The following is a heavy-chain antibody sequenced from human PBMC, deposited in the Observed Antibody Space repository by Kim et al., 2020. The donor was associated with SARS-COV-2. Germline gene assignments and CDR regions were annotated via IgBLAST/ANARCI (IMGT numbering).Heavy chain of an antibody. V-gene: IGHV3-21*01. Sequence: GGSLRLSCAASGFTFEMYSMTWVRQAPGKGLEWVSYISSRSDYIYYADSVKGRFTISRDNAKKSLYLQLNSVRADDTAVYYCVYGSGDFYNWFDPWGQGTPVTVSS. D-gene: IGHD3-10*01. J-gene: IGHJ5*02. CDR2: ISSRSDYI. CDR1: GFTFEMYS. CDR3: VYGSGDFYNWFDP.